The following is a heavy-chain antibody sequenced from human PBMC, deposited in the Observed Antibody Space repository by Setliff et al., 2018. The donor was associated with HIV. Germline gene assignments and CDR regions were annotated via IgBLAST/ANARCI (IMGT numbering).Heavy chain of an antibody. Sequence: ASVKVSCKASGYTFTSYYMHWVRQAPGQGLEWMGIINPSGGTDYAQKFQGRVTMTRDTSISTAYMELSRLRSDDTAVYYCARARGTTVTTPGWFDPWGQGTLVTVSS. J-gene: IGHJ5*02. CDR3: ARARGTTVTTPGWFDP. CDR1: GYTFTSYY. D-gene: IGHD4-17*01. CDR2: INPSGGT. V-gene: IGHV1-2*02.